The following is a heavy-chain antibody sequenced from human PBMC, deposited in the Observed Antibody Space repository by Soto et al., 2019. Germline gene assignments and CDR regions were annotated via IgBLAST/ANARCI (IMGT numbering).Heavy chain of an antibody. J-gene: IGHJ4*02. CDR3: ARHFDSGTYPLDY. Sequence: SETLFLTCSVSGGSISGYYWSWIRQPPGRGLEYIGYIYYTGTTNFNPSLKSRVTMSVDTSNNQFSLNLSSVTAADTAVYYCARHFDSGTYPLDYWGRGALVTVSS. D-gene: IGHD3-10*01. CDR2: IYYTGTT. CDR1: GGSISGYY. V-gene: IGHV4-59*01.